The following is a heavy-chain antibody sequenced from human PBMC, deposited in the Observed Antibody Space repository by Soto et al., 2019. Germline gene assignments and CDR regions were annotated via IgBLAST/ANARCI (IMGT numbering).Heavy chain of an antibody. CDR2: VTSSAIAT. V-gene: IGHV3-23*01. Sequence: GGSLRLSCVGSGYRFSEYAMAWIRQAPGKGLEWVTGVTSSAIATYYADSVKGRFTISRNNSLNILYLQMDNLGADDTAVYYCAKSHDTSAYYLSIHSSGQGTHVAVCS. CDR1: GYRFSEYA. CDR3: AKSHDTSAYYLSIHS. J-gene: IGHJ4*02. D-gene: IGHD3-22*01.